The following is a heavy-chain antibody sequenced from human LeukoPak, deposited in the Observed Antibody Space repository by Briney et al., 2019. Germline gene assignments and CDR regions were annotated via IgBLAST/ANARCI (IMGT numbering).Heavy chain of an antibody. V-gene: IGHV3-30-3*01. J-gene: IGHJ6*02. CDR3: AREMIKGNALYSHYYAMDV. CDR2: ISYDGNTI. CDR1: EFTFSNYA. Sequence: PGGSLRLSCAASEFTFSNYAVHWVRQAPGKGLQWVAVISYDGNTIHYADSVKGRFTISRDNSKNTLYLQMNSLRAEDTALYYCAREMIKGNALYSHYYAMDVWGQGTTVTVSS. D-gene: IGHD3-22*01.